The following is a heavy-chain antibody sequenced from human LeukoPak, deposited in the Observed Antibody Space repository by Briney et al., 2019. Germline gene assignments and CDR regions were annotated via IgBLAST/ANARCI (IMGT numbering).Heavy chain of an antibody. Sequence: GASVKVSCKASGTTLSNYGITWVRQAPGQGLEWMGWISAYNGNTNYAQKFQGRATMTTDTSTSTAYMELRSLRSDDTALYYCARDCSGGPCYLDSWGPGTLVTVSS. D-gene: IGHD2-15*01. V-gene: IGHV1-18*01. CDR2: ISAYNGNT. CDR1: GTTLSNYG. CDR3: ARDCSGGPCYLDS. J-gene: IGHJ4*02.